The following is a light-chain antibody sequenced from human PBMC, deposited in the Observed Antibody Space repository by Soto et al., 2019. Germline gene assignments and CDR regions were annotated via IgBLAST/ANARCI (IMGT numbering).Light chain of an antibody. CDR1: DIGSKS. Sequence: SYELTQPPSVSVAPGQTARMTCAGNDIGSKSVHWYQKRPGQAPVLVVYDDSDRPSGIPGRFSGSNSGSTATLTIARVETGGEADYVCQVWDTSSDHVVFGGGTKLTVL. J-gene: IGLJ2*01. V-gene: IGLV3-21*02. CDR2: DDS. CDR3: QVWDTSSDHVV.